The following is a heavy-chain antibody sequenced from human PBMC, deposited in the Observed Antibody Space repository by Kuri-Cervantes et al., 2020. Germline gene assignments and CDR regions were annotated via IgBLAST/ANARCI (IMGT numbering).Heavy chain of an antibody. J-gene: IGHJ4*02. CDR3: AGGGDSISWYGSPKY. V-gene: IGHV3-30*07. Sequence: GESLKISCAASGFTFSSYALHWVRQAPGKGLEWVAVISYDGGNKYYAESLKGRFTISRDNAKNTVYLQMNSLRTEDSAVYYCAGGGDSISWYGSPKYWGQGTLVTVSS. CDR1: GFTFSSYA. CDR2: ISYDGGNK. D-gene: IGHD6-13*01.